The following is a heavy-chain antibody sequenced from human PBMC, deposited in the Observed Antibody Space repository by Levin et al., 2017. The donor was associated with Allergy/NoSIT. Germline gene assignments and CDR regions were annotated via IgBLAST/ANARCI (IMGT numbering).Heavy chain of an antibody. J-gene: IGHJ4*02. CDR3: AKDPGDY. CDR2: IKQAGTDK. Sequence: PGGSLRLSCAASGFTFHNYWMNWVRQAPGKGLEWVASIKQAGTDKYYMDSVKGRFTISRDNAKNSLYLQMDSLRVEDTAVYHCAKDPGDYWGQGTLVTVSS. CDR1: GFTFHNYW. V-gene: IGHV3-7*01. D-gene: IGHD1-14*01.